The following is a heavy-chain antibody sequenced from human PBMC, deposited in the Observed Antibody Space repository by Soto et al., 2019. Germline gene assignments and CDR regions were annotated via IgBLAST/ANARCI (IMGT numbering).Heavy chain of an antibody. V-gene: IGHV1-18*01. CDR3: ARGPQTSRSGDYYMDV. J-gene: IGHJ6*03. CDR1: GYTFTSYG. CDR2: ISAYNGNT. Sequence: ASVKVSCKASGYTFTSYGISWVRQAPGQGLEWMGWISAYNGNTNYAQKLQGRVTMTTDTSTRTAYMELRSLRSDDTALYYFARGPQTSRSGDYYMDVWGKGTTVTVSS. D-gene: IGHD6-19*01.